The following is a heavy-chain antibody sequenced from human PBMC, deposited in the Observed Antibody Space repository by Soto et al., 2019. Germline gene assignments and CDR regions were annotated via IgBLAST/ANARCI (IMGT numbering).Heavy chain of an antibody. CDR2: IYYGGST. V-gene: IGHV4-30-4*01. CDR3: ARTYCSSTSCYRAFDI. CDR1: GGCINSSDYY. Sequence: SETLSLTCTVSGGCINSSDYYWSWIRKPPGKGLEWIWYIYYGGSTSYNLSLKSRVTISVDTSKHKFSLRLNSVTAADTAVYYCARTYCSSTSCYRAFDIWGHGTMVTVSS. D-gene: IGHD2-2*01. J-gene: IGHJ3*02.